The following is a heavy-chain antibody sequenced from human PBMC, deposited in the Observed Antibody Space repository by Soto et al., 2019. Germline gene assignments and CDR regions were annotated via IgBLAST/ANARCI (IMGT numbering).Heavy chain of an antibody. CDR3: ARVSALRRPEELELPIGYYFDY. V-gene: IGHV1-8*01. D-gene: IGHD1-7*01. CDR2: MNPNSGNT. CDR1: GYTFTSYD. J-gene: IGHJ4*02. Sequence: ASVKVSCKASGYTFTSYDINWVRQATGQGLEWMGWMNPNSGNTGYAQKFQGRVTMTRNTSISTAYMELSSLRSEDTAVYYCARVSALRRPEELELPIGYYFDYWGQGTLVTVSS.